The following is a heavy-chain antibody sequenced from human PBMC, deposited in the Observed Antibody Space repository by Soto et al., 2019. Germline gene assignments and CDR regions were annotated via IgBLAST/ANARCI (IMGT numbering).Heavy chain of an antibody. CDR2: ISAYNGNT. V-gene: IGHV1-18*01. CDR1: GYTFTSYG. J-gene: IGHJ4*02. CDR3: ARIHDFWSAYYFFDY. D-gene: IGHD3-3*01. Sequence: ASVKVSCKASGYTFTSYGISWVRQAPGQGLEWMGWISAYNGNTNYAQKLQGRVTMTTDTSTSTAYMELRSLRSDDTAVYYCARIHDFWSAYYFFDYWGQGTLVTVSS.